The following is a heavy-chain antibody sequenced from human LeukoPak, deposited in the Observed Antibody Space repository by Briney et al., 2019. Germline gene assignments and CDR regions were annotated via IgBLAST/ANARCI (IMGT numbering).Heavy chain of an antibody. CDR1: GGSISSSNW. J-gene: IGHJ4*02. V-gene: IGHV4-4*02. CDR2: IYHSGST. D-gene: IGHD3-10*01. Sequence: PSGTLSLTCAVSGGSISSSNWWSWVRQPPGKGLEWIGEIYHSGSTNYNPSLKSRVTISVDKSKNQFSLKLISVTAADTAVYYCAKDLPYYSGSRSPLEYWGQGTLVTVSS. CDR3: AKDLPYYSGSRSPLEY.